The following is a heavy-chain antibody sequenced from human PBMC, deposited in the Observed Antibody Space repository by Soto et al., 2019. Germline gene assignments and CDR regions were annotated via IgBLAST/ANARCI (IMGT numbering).Heavy chain of an antibody. D-gene: IGHD4-17*01. CDR3: ARDYGGGIT. Sequence: PSETLCLRYTVAGGSSSSYGGSWIRQPPGKGLEWIGYIYYSGSTNYNPSLKSRVTISVDTSKNQFSLKLSSVTAADTAVYYCARDYGGGITWGQGTLVTVSS. V-gene: IGHV4-59*01. CDR1: GGSSSSYG. J-gene: IGHJ5*02. CDR2: IYYSGST.